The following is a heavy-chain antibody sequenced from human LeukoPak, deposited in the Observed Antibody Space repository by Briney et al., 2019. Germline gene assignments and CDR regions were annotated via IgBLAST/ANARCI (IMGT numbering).Heavy chain of an antibody. V-gene: IGHV4-34*01. D-gene: IGHD6-13*01. CDR3: ARGRVSSRGLNRFDY. CDR2: INHSGST. J-gene: IGHJ4*02. Sequence: SETLSLTCAVYGGSFSGYYWSWIRQPPGKGLEWIGEINHSGSTNYNPSLKSRVTISVDTSKNQFSLKLSSVTAADTAVYYCARGRVSSRGLNRFDYWGQGTLVTVSS. CDR1: GGSFSGYY.